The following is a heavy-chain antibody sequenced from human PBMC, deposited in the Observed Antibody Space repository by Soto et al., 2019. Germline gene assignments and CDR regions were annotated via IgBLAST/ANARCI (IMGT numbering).Heavy chain of an antibody. CDR1: GYTFTSYD. CDR2: IIPIFGTA. Sequence: SVKVSCKASGYTFTSYDINWVRQAPGQGLEWMGGIIPIFGTANYAQKFQGRVTITADESTSTAYMELSSLRSEDTAVYYCARDRDGSGYDPVYYYYGMDVWGQGTTVTVSS. J-gene: IGHJ6*02. V-gene: IGHV1-69*13. CDR3: ARDRDGSGYDPVYYYYGMDV. D-gene: IGHD5-12*01.